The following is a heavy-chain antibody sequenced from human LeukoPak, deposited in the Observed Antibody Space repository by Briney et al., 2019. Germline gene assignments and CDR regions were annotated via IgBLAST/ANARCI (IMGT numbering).Heavy chain of an antibody. CDR2: IYDSGTT. CDR1: GFTVSSNY. Sequence: GGSLRLSCAASGFTVSSNYMSWVRQAPGKGLEWVSIIYDSGTTHYADSVKGRFTISRDNSKNTLYLQMSSLRSEDTAVYYCVRSSGSKYDYWGQGTLVTVSS. D-gene: IGHD3-22*01. J-gene: IGHJ4*02. V-gene: IGHV3-66*03. CDR3: VRSSGSKYDY.